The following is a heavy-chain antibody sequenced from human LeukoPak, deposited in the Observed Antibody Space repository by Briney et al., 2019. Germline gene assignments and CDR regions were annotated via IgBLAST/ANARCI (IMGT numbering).Heavy chain of an antibody. CDR3: ARGSLHCSSTSCSTRFDY. V-gene: IGHV1-8*01. Sequence: ASVKVSCKASGYTFTSYDINWVRQATGQGLEWMGWMNPNSGNTGYAQKFQGRVTMTRNTSISTAYMELSSLRSEDTAVYYCARGSLHCSSTSCSTRFDYWGQGTLVTVSS. J-gene: IGHJ4*02. CDR2: MNPNSGNT. CDR1: GYTFTSYD. D-gene: IGHD2-2*01.